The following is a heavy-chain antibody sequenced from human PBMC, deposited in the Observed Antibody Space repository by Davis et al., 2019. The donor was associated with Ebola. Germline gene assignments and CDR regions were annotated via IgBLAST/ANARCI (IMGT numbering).Heavy chain of an antibody. CDR1: GGSFSGYY. CDR3: ARQTGYYDFWSGYYRGGRGMDV. V-gene: IGHV4-34*01. CDR2: INHSGST. Sequence: SETLSLTCAVYGGSFSGYYWSWIRQPPGKGLEWIGEINHSGSTNYNPSLKSRVTISVDTSKNQFSLKLSSVTAADTAVYYCARQTGYYDFWSGYYRGGRGMDVWGQGTTVTVSS. J-gene: IGHJ6*02. D-gene: IGHD3-3*01.